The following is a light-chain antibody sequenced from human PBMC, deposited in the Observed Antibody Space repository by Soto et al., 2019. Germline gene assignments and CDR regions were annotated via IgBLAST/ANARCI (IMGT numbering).Light chain of an antibody. J-gene: IGKJ1*01. CDR1: QGIGRS. Sequence: DIQMTQSPSSLSVSVGDRVTITCRASQGIGRSLGWFQPKPGKAPKSLVYAASTLQVGVPSRFSSRGSGTDSTLTISSLQPEDFGTYYCQQYSTYPRTCGQGTTVEIK. CDR2: AAS. V-gene: IGKV1-16*01. CDR3: QQYSTYPRT.